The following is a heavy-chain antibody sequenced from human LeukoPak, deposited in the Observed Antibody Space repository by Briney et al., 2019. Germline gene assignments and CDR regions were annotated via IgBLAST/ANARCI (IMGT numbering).Heavy chain of an antibody. V-gene: IGHV3-21*01. CDR2: ISSSSSYI. CDR3: ARGSGKVGARIH. Sequence: GGSLRPSCAASGFTFSSYSMNWVRQAPGKGLEWVSSISSSSSYIYYADSVKGRFTISRDNAKNSLYLQMNSLRAEDTAVYYCARGSGKVGARIHWGQGTLVTVSS. CDR1: GFTFSSYS. D-gene: IGHD1-26*01. J-gene: IGHJ4*02.